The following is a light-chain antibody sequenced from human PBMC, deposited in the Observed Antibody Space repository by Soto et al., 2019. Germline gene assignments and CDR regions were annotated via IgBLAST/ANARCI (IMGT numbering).Light chain of an antibody. V-gene: IGKV3-11*01. CDR3: QQRSNWPPLVT. CDR2: DAS. Sequence: EIVLTQSPATLSLSPGERATLSCRASQSVSSYLAWYQQKPGQAPRLLIYDASNRATGIPARFSGSGPGTDFTLTISSLEPEDFAVYYCQQRSNWPPLVTFGPGTKVDIK. J-gene: IGKJ3*01. CDR1: QSVSSY.